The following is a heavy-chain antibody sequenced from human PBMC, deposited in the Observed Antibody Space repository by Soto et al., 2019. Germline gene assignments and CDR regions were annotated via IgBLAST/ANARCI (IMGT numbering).Heavy chain of an antibody. V-gene: IGHV1-46*01. D-gene: IGHD1-26*01. Sequence: GASVKVSCKASGYTFTSYYMHWVRQAPGQGLEWMGIINPSGGSTSYAQKFQGRVTMTRDTSTSTVYMELSSLRSEDTAVYYCASIVGATTSHDAFDIWGQGTMVTVSS. CDR2: INPSGGST. J-gene: IGHJ3*02. CDR3: ASIVGATTSHDAFDI. CDR1: GYTFTSYY.